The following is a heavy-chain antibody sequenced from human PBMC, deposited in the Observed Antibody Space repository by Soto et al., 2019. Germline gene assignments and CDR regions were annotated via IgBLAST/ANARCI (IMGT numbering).Heavy chain of an antibody. CDR3: ARGKGMEENYYYYGLDI. CDR2: INGGTGQT. V-gene: IGHV1-3*01. J-gene: IGHJ6*02. CDR1: GYTLNTPP. D-gene: IGHD1-1*01. Sequence: ASVEVFCKASGYTLNTPPFSWGGQGPRQNPEWMGWINGGTGQTKHSHRFKDRVSITRDTSASTAYMELSSLRSEDTAVYYCARGKGMEENYYYYGLDIWGQGTTVTVSS.